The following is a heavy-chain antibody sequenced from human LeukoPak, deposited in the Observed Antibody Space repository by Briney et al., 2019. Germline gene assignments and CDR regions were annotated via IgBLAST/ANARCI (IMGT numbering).Heavy chain of an antibody. Sequence: GGSLRLSCAVSGFTFSDHFLDWVRQAPGKGVEWVGRSRNKAKSYTTEYAASVKGRFTISRDDSKNLLYLQMNSLKTEDTAVYYCVRVGSVAGSDYLDYWGQGTLVTVSS. CDR1: GFTFSDHF. D-gene: IGHD6-19*01. J-gene: IGHJ4*02. CDR2: SRNKAKSYTT. CDR3: VRVGSVAGSDYLDY. V-gene: IGHV3-72*01.